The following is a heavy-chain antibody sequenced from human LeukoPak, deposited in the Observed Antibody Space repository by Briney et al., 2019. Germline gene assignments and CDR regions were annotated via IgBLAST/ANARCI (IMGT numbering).Heavy chain of an antibody. CDR2: INSDGSGT. J-gene: IGHJ5*01. D-gene: IGHD4-23*01. CDR3: ARTEGTVAYDS. CDR1: GFTFSSYW. Sequence: PGGSLRLSCAASGFTFSSYWMHWVRQAPGKGLVWVSRINSDGSGTIYADSVRGRFTISRDNAKNTLYLQVNSLRAEDTAVYYCARTEGTVAYDSWGQGTLATVSS. V-gene: IGHV3-74*01.